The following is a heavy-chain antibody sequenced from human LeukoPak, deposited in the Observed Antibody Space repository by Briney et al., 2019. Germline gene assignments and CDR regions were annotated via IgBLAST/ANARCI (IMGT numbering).Heavy chain of an antibody. D-gene: IGHD6-19*01. V-gene: IGHV4-61*02. CDR2: IYTSGST. Sequence: NPSETLSLTCTVSGGSISSTSYYWSWIRQPAGKGLEWIGRIYTSGSTNYNPSLKSRVTMSVDTSKNQFSLKLSSVTAADTAVYYCARDSGIAVAGFRGQNYYYYYMDVWGKGTTVTISS. CDR3: ARDSGIAVAGFRGQNYYYYYMDV. J-gene: IGHJ6*03. CDR1: GGSISSTSYY.